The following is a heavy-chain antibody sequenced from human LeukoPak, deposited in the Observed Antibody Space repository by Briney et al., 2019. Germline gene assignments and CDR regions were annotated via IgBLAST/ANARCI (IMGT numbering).Heavy chain of an antibody. CDR2: IYHSGTT. CDR3: ARGTPSDFWSGYSPIDY. J-gene: IGHJ4*02. D-gene: IGHD3-3*01. V-gene: IGHV4-4*02. CDR1: GGAISSGMW. Sequence: SETLSLTCAVSGGAISSGMWWTWVRQPPGKGLEWIGEIYHSGTTNYNRSLKSRVTISVDKSQKQFSLELTSVTAADTAVYYCARGTPSDFWSGYSPIDYWGQGTLVTVSS.